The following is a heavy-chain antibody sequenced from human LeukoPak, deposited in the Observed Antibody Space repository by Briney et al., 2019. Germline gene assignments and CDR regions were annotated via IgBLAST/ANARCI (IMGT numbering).Heavy chain of an antibody. CDR1: GFTFSSYG. CDR3: ARDRFGGYCSGGSCYYFDY. J-gene: IGHJ4*02. D-gene: IGHD2-15*01. Sequence: GGSLRLSCAASGFTFSSYGVHWVRQAPGKGLEWVAVIWYDGSNKYYADSVKGRFTISRDNSKNTLYLQMNSLRAGDTAVYYCARDRFGGYCSGGSCYYFDYWGQGTLVTVSS. CDR2: IWYDGSNK. V-gene: IGHV3-33*08.